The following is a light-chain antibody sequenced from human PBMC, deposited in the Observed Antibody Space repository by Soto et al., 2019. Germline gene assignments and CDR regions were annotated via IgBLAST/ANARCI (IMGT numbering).Light chain of an antibody. CDR2: DNN. V-gene: IGLV1-51*01. J-gene: IGLJ2*01. Sequence: QSVLKQPPSVSAAPGQKVTISCSGSSSNIGNNYVSWYQQLPGTAPKLLIYDNNKRPSGIPDRFSGSKSGTSATLGITGLQTGDEADYYCGTWDSSLSCVVFGGGTKVTVL. CDR1: SSNIGNNY. CDR3: GTWDSSLSCVV.